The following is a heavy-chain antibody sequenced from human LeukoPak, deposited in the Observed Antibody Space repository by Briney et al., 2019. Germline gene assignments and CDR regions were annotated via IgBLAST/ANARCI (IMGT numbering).Heavy chain of an antibody. CDR1: GYTFTSYD. D-gene: IGHD6-13*01. Sequence: ASVKVSCKASGYTFTSYDINWVRQATGQGLEWMGWMKPNSGNTGYAEKFQGRVTMTRDTSMSTVYMELSSLTSEDTAVYYCARGGIAAAGVDYWGQGTLVTVSS. CDR2: MKPNSGNT. V-gene: IGHV1-8*01. CDR3: ARGGIAAAGVDY. J-gene: IGHJ4*02.